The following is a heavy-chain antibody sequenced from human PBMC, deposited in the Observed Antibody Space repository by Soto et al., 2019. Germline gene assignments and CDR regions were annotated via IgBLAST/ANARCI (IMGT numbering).Heavy chain of an antibody. CDR1: GYSISSSNW. Sequence: ETLSLTCAVSGYSISSSNWWGWIRQPPGKGLEWIGYIYYSGSTNYNPSLKSRVTISVDTSKNQFSLKLSSVTAADTAVYYCARRYGYSFDYWGQGTLVTVSS. CDR3: ARRYGYSFDY. V-gene: IGHV4-28*01. D-gene: IGHD1-1*01. J-gene: IGHJ4*02. CDR2: IYYSGST.